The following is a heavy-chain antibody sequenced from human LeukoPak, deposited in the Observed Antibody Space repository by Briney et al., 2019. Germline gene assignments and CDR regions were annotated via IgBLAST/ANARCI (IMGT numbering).Heavy chain of an antibody. CDR1: GGTFSSYA. D-gene: IGHD1-26*01. J-gene: IGHJ6*02. CDR3: ARGGYSGSYLLFYYYGMDV. Sequence: SVKVSCKASGGTFSSYAISWVRQAPGQGLEWMGGIIPIFGTANYAQKFQGRVTITADESTSTAYMELSSLRFEDTAVYYCARGGYSGSYLLFYYYGMDVWGQGTTVTVSS. V-gene: IGHV1-69*13. CDR2: IIPIFGTA.